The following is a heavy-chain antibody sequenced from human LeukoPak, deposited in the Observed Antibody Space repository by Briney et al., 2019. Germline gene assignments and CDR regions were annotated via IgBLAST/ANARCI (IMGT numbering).Heavy chain of an antibody. CDR2: IIPILGIA. CDR1: GYTFTSYD. J-gene: IGHJ6*02. Sequence: SVKVSCKASGYTFTSYDINWVRQAPGQGLEWMGRIIPILGIANYAQKFQGRVTITADKSTSTAYMELSSLRSEDTAVYYCARDSGVVPAAIYAYYYGMDVWGQGTTVTVSS. D-gene: IGHD2-2*02. CDR3: ARDSGVVPAAIYAYYYGMDV. V-gene: IGHV1-69*04.